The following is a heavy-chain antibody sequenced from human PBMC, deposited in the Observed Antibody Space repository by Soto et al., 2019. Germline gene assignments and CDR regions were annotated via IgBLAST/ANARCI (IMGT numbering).Heavy chain of an antibody. CDR2: ISSDGSNK. CDR3: ARDQIVGVPDYFDD. V-gene: IGHV3-30-3*01. J-gene: IGHJ4*02. D-gene: IGHD1-26*01. CDR1: GFTFSSST. Sequence: QVQLVESGGGVVQPGRSLRLSCAASGFTFSSSTMHWVRQAPGKGLEWVAVISSDGSNKYYPDSVKGRFTISRANSKNTLYLQMNSLRAEDTAVYYCARDQIVGVPDYFDDWGQGTLVTVSS.